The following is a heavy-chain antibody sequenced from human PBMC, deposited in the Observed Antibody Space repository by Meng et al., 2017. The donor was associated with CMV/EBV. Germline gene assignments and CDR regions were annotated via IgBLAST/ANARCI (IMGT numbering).Heavy chain of an antibody. Sequence: GEFLKISCAASGFTVSSNYMSWVRQAPGKGLEWVSVIYSGGSTYYADSVKGRFTISRDNSKNTLYLQMNSLRAEDTAVYYCARAGGRGYCSSTSCYTRGDGAFDIWGQGTMVTVSS. CDR1: GFTVSSNY. CDR3: ARAGGRGYCSSTSCYTRGDGAFDI. J-gene: IGHJ3*02. D-gene: IGHD2-2*02. V-gene: IGHV3-66*02. CDR2: IYSGGST.